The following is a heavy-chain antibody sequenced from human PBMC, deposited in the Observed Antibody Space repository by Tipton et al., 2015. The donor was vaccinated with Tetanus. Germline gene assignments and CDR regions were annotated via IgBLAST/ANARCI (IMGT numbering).Heavy chain of an antibody. CDR1: GGSISSGGYY. J-gene: IGHJ6*02. D-gene: IGHD3-9*01. V-gene: IGHV4-31*03. CDR2: IYYSGST. CDR3: ARDRYYDILTGYYGVGVYWLYGMDV. Sequence: TLSLTCTVSGGSISSGGYYWSWIRQHPGKGLEWIGYIYYSGSTYYNPSLKSRVTISVDTSKNQFSLKLSSVTAADTAVYYCARDRYYDILTGYYGVGVYWLYGMDVWRRGTTATVSS.